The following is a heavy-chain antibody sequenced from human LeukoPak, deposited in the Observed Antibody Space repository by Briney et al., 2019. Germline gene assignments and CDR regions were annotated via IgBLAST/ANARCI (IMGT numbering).Heavy chain of an antibody. J-gene: IGHJ6*03. CDR1: GGSISRYY. V-gene: IGHV4-4*07. CDR3: ARVTTIFGVVYYYYYMDV. CDR2: IYTSGST. Sequence: SETLSLTCTVSGGSISRYYWSWIRQPAGKGLEWIGRIYTSGSTNYNPSLKSRVTISVDTSKNQFSLKLSSVTAADTAVYYCARVTTIFGVVYYYYYMDVWGKGTTVTVSS. D-gene: IGHD3-3*01.